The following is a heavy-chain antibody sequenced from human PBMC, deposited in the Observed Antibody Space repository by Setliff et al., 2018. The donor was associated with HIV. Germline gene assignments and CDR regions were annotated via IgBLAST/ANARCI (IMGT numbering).Heavy chain of an antibody. V-gene: IGHV1-18*01. CDR3: AREGLWFGDRGYYMDV. J-gene: IGHJ6*03. Sequence: GASVKVSCKASGYTFTSSGITWVRQAPGQGLEWMGWIGTYNGDTNYAQKFQGRVTMTTDTSTSTAYMELRSLISDDTAVYYCAREGLWFGDRGYYMDVGGTGTAVTVSS. CDR2: IGTYNGDT. CDR1: GYTFTSSG. D-gene: IGHD3-10*01.